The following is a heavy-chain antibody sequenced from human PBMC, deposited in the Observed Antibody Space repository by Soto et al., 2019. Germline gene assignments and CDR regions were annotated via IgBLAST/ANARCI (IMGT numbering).Heavy chain of an antibody. D-gene: IGHD3-22*01. J-gene: IGHJ4*02. CDR1: GFSVSSNY. V-gene: IGHV3-66*01. CDR2: IYTGGST. Sequence: GGSLRLSCATSGFSVSSNYMSWVRQAPGKGLEWVSVIYTGGSTFYADSVKGRFTISRDNSKNTLYLQMNSLRAEDTAVYYCARDRGDSSGYFPDYFDYWGQGTLVTVSS. CDR3: ARDRGDSSGYFPDYFDY.